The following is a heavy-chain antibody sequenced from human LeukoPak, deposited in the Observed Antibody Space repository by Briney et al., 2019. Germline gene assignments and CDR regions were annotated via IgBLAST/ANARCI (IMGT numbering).Heavy chain of an antibody. CDR3: PKAPMATITSVYFQH. D-gene: IGHD5-24*01. Sequence: GRSLRLSCAASGFTFDDYAMHWVRQAPGKGLEWVSGISWNSGSIVYADSVKGRFTISRDNAKNSLYLQMNSLRADDMALYYCPKAPMATITSVYFQHWGQGTLVTVSS. CDR2: ISWNSGSI. V-gene: IGHV3-9*03. CDR1: GFTFDDYA. J-gene: IGHJ1*01.